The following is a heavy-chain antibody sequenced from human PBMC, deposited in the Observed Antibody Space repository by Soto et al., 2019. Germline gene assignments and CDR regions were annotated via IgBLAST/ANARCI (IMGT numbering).Heavy chain of an antibody. Sequence: PGGSLILSCAASGFTFSSYSMSWVRQAPGKGLEWVSYISSSSSTIYYADSVKGRFTISRDNAKNSLYLQMNSLRAEDTAVYYCASVPDIVVVVASQDYVWGKGTTVTVSS. J-gene: IGHJ6*04. V-gene: IGHV3-48*01. CDR1: GFTFSSYS. D-gene: IGHD2-15*01. CDR3: ASVPDIVVVVASQDYV. CDR2: ISSSSSTI.